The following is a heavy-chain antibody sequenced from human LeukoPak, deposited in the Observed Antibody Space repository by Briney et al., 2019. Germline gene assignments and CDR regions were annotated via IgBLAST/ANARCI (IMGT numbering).Heavy chain of an antibody. J-gene: IGHJ3*02. Sequence: SETLSLTCTVSGGSISNSYWSWIRQPPGKGPEWIGYIHYSGSTNYNPSLKSRVTISLDTSQSQFSLRLTSVTAADTAVYYCARNQWLAHDVFNIWGQGTMVTVSS. CDR1: GGSISNSY. V-gene: IGHV4-59*01. CDR2: IHYSGST. CDR3: ARNQWLAHDVFNI. D-gene: IGHD6-19*01.